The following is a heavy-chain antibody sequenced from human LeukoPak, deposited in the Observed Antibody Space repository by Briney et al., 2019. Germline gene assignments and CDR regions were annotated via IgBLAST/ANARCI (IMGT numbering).Heavy chain of an antibody. J-gene: IGHJ4*02. CDR2: IYYSGST. CDR3: ARSEENTAMVPDY. V-gene: IGHV4-61*08. CDR1: GGSISSGGYY. D-gene: IGHD5-18*01. Sequence: NPSETLSLTCTVSGGSISSGGYYWSWIRQPPGKGLEWIGYIYYSGSTNYNPSLKSRVTISVDTSKNQFSLKLSSVTAADTAVYYCARSEENTAMVPDYWGQGTLVTVSS.